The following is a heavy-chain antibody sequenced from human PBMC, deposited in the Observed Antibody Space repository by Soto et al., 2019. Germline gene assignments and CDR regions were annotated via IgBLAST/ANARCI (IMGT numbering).Heavy chain of an antibody. V-gene: IGHV3-64D*06. CDR1: GFTFSSYA. D-gene: IGHD6-6*01. CDR2: ISSNGGST. J-gene: IGHJ6*02. CDR3: VPQLVVYYGMDV. Sequence: PGGSLRLSCSASGFTFSSYAMHWVRQAPGKGLEYVSAISSNGGSTYYADSVKGRFTISRDNSKNTLYLQMSSLRAEDTAAYYCVPQLVVYYGMDVWGQGTTVTVSS.